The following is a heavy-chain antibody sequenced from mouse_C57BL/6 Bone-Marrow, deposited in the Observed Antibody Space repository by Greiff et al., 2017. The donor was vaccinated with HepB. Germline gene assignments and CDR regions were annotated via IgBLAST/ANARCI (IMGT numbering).Heavy chain of an antibody. CDR2: IDPENGDT. Sequence: VQLQQSGAELVRPGASVKLSCTASGFNIKDDYMHWVKQRPEQGLEWLGWIDPENGDTEYASKVQGKATINADTSSNTAYLQLSILTSEDTAVYYCTTWSHYGNGGACFAYWGQGTLVTVSA. CDR1: GFNIKDDY. V-gene: IGHV14-4*01. D-gene: IGHD2-1*01. CDR3: TTWSHYGNGGACFAY. J-gene: IGHJ3*01.